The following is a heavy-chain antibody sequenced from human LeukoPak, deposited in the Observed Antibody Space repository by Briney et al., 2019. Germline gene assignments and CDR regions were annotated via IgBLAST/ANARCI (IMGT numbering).Heavy chain of an antibody. D-gene: IGHD6-19*01. CDR3: AKVSDSSGWYYDY. CDR2: ISVSGGST. Sequence: GRSLRLSCVVSGFAFSNYAMSWVRQPPGKGQQWGSGISVSGGSTYYADSVKDRFSMSRDNSKNTLFLQMNTLRAEDTAIYYCAKVSDSSGWYYDYWGQGTQVTVSS. CDR1: GFAFSNYA. V-gene: IGHV3-23*01. J-gene: IGHJ4*02.